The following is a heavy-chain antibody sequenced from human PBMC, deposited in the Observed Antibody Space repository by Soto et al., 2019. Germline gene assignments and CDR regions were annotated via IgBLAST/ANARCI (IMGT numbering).Heavy chain of an antibody. D-gene: IGHD6-19*01. V-gene: IGHV3-30-3*01. Sequence: QVQLVESGGGVLQHGRSLRLSCAASGFTFSSYAMHWVRQAPGKGLEWVAVISYDGSNKYYADSVKGRFTISRDNSKNTLYLQMNSLRAEDKAVYYCARDGGDSSGWIYYFDYWGQGTLVTVSS. CDR1: GFTFSSYA. J-gene: IGHJ4*02. CDR3: ARDGGDSSGWIYYFDY. CDR2: ISYDGSNK.